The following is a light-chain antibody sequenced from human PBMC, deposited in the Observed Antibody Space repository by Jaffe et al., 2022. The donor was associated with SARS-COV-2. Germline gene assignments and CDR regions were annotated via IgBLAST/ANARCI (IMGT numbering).Light chain of an antibody. CDR3: QQYDSSPCT. Sequence: EIVLTQSPGTLSLSPGERATLSCRASQSVTSYYLAWYQQKPGQAPRLLIYGAFNRATGIPDRFSGSGSGTDFTLTIGSLEPEDFAVYYCQQYDSSPCTFGQGTKLEIK. CDR1: QSVTSYY. J-gene: IGKJ2*02. CDR2: GAF. V-gene: IGKV3-20*01.